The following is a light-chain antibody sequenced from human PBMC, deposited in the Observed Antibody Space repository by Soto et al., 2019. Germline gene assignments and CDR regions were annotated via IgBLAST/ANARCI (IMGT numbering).Light chain of an antibody. CDR1: SRDVGGHDY. V-gene: IGLV2-8*01. CDR2: EVT. CDR3: RSYVTGNNLI. J-gene: IGLJ2*01. Sequence: QSALTQPPSASGSPGQSVTISCTGTSRDVGGHDYVSWYQQHPGKAPKLMIYEVTKRPSGVPDRFSGSKSGNTASLTVSGLQEEDEADYYCRSYVTGNNLIFGGGTKLTVL.